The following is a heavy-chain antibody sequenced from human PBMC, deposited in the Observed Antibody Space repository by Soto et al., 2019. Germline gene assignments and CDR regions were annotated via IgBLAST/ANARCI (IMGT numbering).Heavy chain of an antibody. D-gene: IGHD6-25*01. CDR2: INPSGGST. V-gene: IGHV1-46*01. CDR1: GYIFTSYY. Sequence: ASVKVSCKASGYIFTSYYMHWVRQAPGQGLEWMGIINPSGGSTSYAQKFQGRVTISVDTSKNQFSLKLSSVTAADTAVYYCARGSADEEYYFAYWGQGTLVTVSS. CDR3: ARGSADEEYYFAY. J-gene: IGHJ4*02.